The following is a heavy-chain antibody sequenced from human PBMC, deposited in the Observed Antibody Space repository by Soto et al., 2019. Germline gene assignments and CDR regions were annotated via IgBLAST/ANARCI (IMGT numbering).Heavy chain of an antibody. V-gene: IGHV1-69*12. D-gene: IGHD3-3*01. CDR2: IIPIFGTA. J-gene: IGHJ6*02. CDR1: GGTFSSYA. CDR3: GCDVWSGPPNV. Sequence: QVQLVQSGAEVKKPGSSVRVSCKASGGTFSSYAISWVRQAPGQGLEWMGGIIPIFGTANYAQKFQGRVTITADESTSTANMELSSLRSADTAGYYCGCDVWSGPPNVWGQGTTVTVSS.